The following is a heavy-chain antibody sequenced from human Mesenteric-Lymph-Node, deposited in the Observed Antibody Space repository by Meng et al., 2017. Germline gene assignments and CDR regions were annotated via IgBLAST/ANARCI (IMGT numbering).Heavy chain of an antibody. V-gene: IGHV3-13*01. Sequence: GESLKISCAASGFTFSSYDMHWVRQATGKGLEWVSAIGTAGDTYYPGSVKGRFTISRENAKNSLYLQMNSLRAGDTAVYYCARNKQYCSGGSCAPSFMDVWGRGTTVTVSS. CDR1: GFTFSSYD. CDR2: IGTAGDT. J-gene: IGHJ6*02. D-gene: IGHD2-15*01. CDR3: ARNKQYCSGGSCAPSFMDV.